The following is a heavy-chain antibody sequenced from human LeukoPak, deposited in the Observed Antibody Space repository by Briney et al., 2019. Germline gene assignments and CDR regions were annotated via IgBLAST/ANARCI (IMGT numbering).Heavy chain of an antibody. CDR3: AKELGADFWSGNHYYYYGMDV. CDR1: GFTFSSYG. D-gene: IGHD3-3*01. V-gene: IGHV3-30*18. CDR2: ISYDGSNK. Sequence: GGSLRLSCAASGFTFSSYGMHWVRQAPGKGLEWVAVISYDGSNKYYADSVKGRFTISRDNSKNTLYLQMNSLRAEDTAVYYCAKELGADFWSGNHYYYYGMDVWGQGTTVTVSS. J-gene: IGHJ6*02.